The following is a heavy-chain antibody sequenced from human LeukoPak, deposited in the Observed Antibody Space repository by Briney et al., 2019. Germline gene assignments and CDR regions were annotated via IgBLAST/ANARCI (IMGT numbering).Heavy chain of an antibody. D-gene: IGHD3-22*01. CDR3: ASLWTPYYYDSS. CDR2: IYYSGST. J-gene: IGHJ5*02. Sequence: SETLSHTCTVSGGSISSSSYYWGWIRQPPGKGLEWIGSIYYSGSTYYNPSLKSRVTISVDTSKNQFSLKLSSVTAADTAVNYCASLWTPYYYDSSWGQGTLVTVSS. V-gene: IGHV4-39*01. CDR1: GGSISSSSYY.